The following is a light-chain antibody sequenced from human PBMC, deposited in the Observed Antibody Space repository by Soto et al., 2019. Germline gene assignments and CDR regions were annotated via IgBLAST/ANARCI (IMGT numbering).Light chain of an antibody. CDR3: AVWDGSLNVVV. CDR1: TSNVGTNP. Sequence: QSVLTQPPSASGTPGQKVIISCSGSTSNVGTNPATWYQHLPGAAPKLLIYTNTQRPSGVPDRFSGSKSGTSASLAVSGLQSEDEGDYYCAVWDGSLNVVVFGGGTKLTVL. V-gene: IGLV1-44*01. CDR2: TNT. J-gene: IGLJ2*01.